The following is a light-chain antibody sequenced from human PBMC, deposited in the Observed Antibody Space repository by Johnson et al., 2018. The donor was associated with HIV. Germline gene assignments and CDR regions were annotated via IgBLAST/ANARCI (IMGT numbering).Light chain of an antibody. CDR1: SSNIGNNY. J-gene: IGLJ1*01. CDR3: GTRDSSLSSYV. V-gene: IGLV1-51*02. CDR2: EDN. Sequence: QSLLTQPPSVSAAPGQKVTISCSGSSSNIGNNYVSWYQQLPGTAPKLLIYEDNRRPSGTPDRFSGSKSGPSATLGITGLQPGDEADYYCGTRDSSLSSYVFGTGTKVTVL.